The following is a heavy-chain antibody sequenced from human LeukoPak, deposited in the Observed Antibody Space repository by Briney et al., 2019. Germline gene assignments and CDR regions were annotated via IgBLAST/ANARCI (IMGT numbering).Heavy chain of an antibody. J-gene: IGHJ4*02. V-gene: IGHV4-31*03. CDR2: IYYSGST. Sequence: SETLSLTCTVSGGSISSGSYYWSWIRQHPGKGLEWIGCIYYSGSTYYNPSLKSRVTISVDTPNNQFSLKLSSVTAADTAVYYCARGYYYDSSGYPYYFDYWGQGTLVTVSS. CDR3: ARGYYYDSSGYPYYFDY. D-gene: IGHD3-22*01. CDR1: GGSISSGSYY.